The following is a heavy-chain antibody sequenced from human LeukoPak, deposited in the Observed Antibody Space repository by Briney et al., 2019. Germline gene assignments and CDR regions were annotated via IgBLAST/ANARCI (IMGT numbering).Heavy chain of an antibody. CDR3: ARETPGDALDI. CDR1: GGSIRSGSYY. Sequence: PSETLSLTCTVSGGSIRSGSYYWGWIRQPPGKGLEWIGSIYYSGSTYYNPSLKSRVTISVDTSKNQFSLKLSSVTAADTAVYYCARETPGDALDIWGQGTMVTVSS. CDR2: IYYSGST. V-gene: IGHV4-39*07. J-gene: IGHJ3*02.